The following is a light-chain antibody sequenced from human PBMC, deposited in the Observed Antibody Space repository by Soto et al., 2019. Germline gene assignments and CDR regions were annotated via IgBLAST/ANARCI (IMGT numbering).Light chain of an antibody. V-gene: IGKV1-17*01. CDR3: QKYNSAPLT. J-gene: IGKJ4*01. Sequence: DTQMTQSPSALSASVGDRVTITCRASQGIRNDLGWYQQKPGKAPKLLIYAAFSLQSGVPSRFSGSGSGTDFTLTISSLQPEDVATYYCQKYNSAPLTFGGGTKVDIK. CDR1: QGIRND. CDR2: AAF.